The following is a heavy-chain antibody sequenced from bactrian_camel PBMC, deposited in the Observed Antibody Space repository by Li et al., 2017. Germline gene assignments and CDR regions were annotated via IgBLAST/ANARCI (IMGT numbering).Heavy chain of an antibody. CDR2: IAGFRFGGGRT. D-gene: IGHD1*01. V-gene: IGHV3S40*01. Sequence: VQLVESGGGLVQPGGSLRLSCAASGFTFSSYCMSWVRQAPGKGLEWVSSIAGFRFGGGRTDYADSVKGRFTISRDNAKNSVFLQLNSLKTEDTATYYCSHDTSGLIKGQGTQVTVS. CDR1: GFTFSSYC. J-gene: IGHJ4*01.